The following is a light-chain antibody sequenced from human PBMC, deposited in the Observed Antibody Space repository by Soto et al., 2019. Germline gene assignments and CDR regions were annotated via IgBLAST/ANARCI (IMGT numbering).Light chain of an antibody. CDR3: QSYDSSLTCVV. Sequence: QLVLTQPPSVSGAPGQRVTISCTGSTSNIGAGYGVHWYQHLPGTAPKLLMYGNSIRPSGVPDRFSGSKSGTSASLAITGLQAEDEADYYCQSYDSSLTCVVFDGGTKLTVL. CDR1: TSNIGAGYG. J-gene: IGLJ2*01. CDR2: GNS. V-gene: IGLV1-40*01.